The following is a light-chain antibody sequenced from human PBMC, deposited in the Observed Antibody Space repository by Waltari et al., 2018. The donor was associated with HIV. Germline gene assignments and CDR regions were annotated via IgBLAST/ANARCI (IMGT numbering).Light chain of an antibody. J-gene: IGLJ3*02. CDR2: EVN. CDR1: SSDVGGSKY. V-gene: IGLV2-8*01. Sequence: QSALTQPPSASGSPGQSVTISCTRTSSDVGGSKYVSWYQPHPGKAPKLMIYEVNKRPSGVPDRFSGSKSANTASLTVSGLQADDEADYYCNSYAGSNNWVFGGGTKLTVL. CDR3: NSYAGSNNWV.